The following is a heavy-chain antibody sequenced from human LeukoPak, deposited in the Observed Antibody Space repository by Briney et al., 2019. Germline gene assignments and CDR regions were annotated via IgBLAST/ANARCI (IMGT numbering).Heavy chain of an antibody. J-gene: IGHJ6*04. CDR1: GFTFCSYS. D-gene: IGHD5-24*01. CDR3: ARDWRWLQPMDV. CDR2: ISSSSSTI. V-gene: IGHV3-48*04. Sequence: QSGGSLRLSCAASGFTFCSYSMNWVRQAPGKGLGWVSYISSSSSTIYYADSVKGRFTISRDNAKNSLYLQMNSLRAEDPAVYYCARDWRWLQPMDVWGKGTTVTVSS.